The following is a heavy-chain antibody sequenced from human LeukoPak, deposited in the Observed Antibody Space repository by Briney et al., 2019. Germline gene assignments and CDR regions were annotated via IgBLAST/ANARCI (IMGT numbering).Heavy chain of an antibody. J-gene: IGHJ6*03. V-gene: IGHV4-38-2*02. D-gene: IGHD3-10*01. CDR3: AKDGAFGEYPYYYYYMDV. CDR2: IYHSGST. Sequence: SETLSLTCTVSGYSISSGYYWGWIRQPPGKGLEWIGSIYHSGSTYYNPSLKSRVTISVDTSKNQFSLKLSSVTAADTAVYYCAKDGAFGEYPYYYYYMDVWGKGTTVTVSS. CDR1: GYSISSGYY.